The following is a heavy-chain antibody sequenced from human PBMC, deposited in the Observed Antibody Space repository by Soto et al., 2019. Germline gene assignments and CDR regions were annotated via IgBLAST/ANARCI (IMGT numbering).Heavy chain of an antibody. J-gene: IGHJ4*02. D-gene: IGHD2-8*01. CDR1: GDSFSGYF. CDR2: ITEGGTT. CDR3: ARGGDAMLSPNFDY. Sequence: SETLSLTCAVHGDSFSGYFWTWIRQPPGKGLEWIAEITEGGTTNYSPSLKSRVSIAVDSSKRQFSLTLSSVTAADTAMYYCARGGDAMLSPNFDYWSQGSLVTVSS. V-gene: IGHV4-34*01.